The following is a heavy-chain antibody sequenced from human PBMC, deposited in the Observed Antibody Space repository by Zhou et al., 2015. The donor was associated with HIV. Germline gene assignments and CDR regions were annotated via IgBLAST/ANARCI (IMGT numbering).Heavy chain of an antibody. V-gene: IGHV1-69*09. Sequence: QVQLVQSGTEVKRPGSSVKVSCKASGSTFSDSEISWVRQAPGQGLEWMGRFIPMSDIENHAQKFRGRLTISADRSTGTAYMELSSLRSEDTAVYYCARSRGRFLEWLPPYYYGMDVWGQGTTVTVSS. CDR3: ARSRGRFLEWLPPYYYGMDV. CDR2: FIPMSDIE. CDR1: GSTFSDSE. J-gene: IGHJ6*02. D-gene: IGHD3-3*01.